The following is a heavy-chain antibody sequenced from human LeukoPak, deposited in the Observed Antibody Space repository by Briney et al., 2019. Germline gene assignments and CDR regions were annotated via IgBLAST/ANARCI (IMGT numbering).Heavy chain of an antibody. D-gene: IGHD5-18*01. CDR2: IKYDGRDK. CDR1: GFSFSSYW. V-gene: IGHV3-7*01. J-gene: IGHJ1*01. Sequence: GGSLRLSCVTSGFSFSSYWMSWVRQAPGKGLEWVANIKYDGRDKNYVDSVRGRFTISRDNSKNSMFLQMSSLRAEDTGVYYCGKSTASWGQGTLVTVSS. CDR3: GKSTAS.